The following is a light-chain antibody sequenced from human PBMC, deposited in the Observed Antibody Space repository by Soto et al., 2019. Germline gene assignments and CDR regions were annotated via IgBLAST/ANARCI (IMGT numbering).Light chain of an antibody. CDR2: GAS. CDR1: ESVNSSY. V-gene: IGKV3-20*01. Sequence: EIVLTQSPVTLSLSPGESATLSCRASESVNSSYLAWYQQKPGQAPRLLIFGASSRATGIPNRFSGSGSGTDFTLTISGLEPEDFAVYYCHQYGLLPRHPFGQGTKLEIK. J-gene: IGKJ2*01. CDR3: HQYGLLPRHP.